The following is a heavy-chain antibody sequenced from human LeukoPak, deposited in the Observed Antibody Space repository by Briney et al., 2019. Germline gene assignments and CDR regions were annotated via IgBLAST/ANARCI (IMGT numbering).Heavy chain of an antibody. Sequence: SQTLSLTCTVSGGSISSGYYYWSWIRQPPGKGLEWIGYIYYSGSTYYNPSLKSRVTISVDTSKNQFSLKLSSVTAADTAVYYCARLYYYDSSGPDYWGQGTLVTVSS. D-gene: IGHD3-22*01. CDR1: GGSISSGYYY. J-gene: IGHJ4*02. V-gene: IGHV4-30-4*08. CDR3: ARLYYYDSSGPDY. CDR2: IYYSGST.